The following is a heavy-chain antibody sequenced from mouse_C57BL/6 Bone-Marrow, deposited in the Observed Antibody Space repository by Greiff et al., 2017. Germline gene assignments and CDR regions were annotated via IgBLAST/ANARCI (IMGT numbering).Heavy chain of an antibody. CDR2: IYPGDGDT. V-gene: IGHV1-82*01. Sequence: VQLQQSGPELVKPGASVKISCKASGYAFSSSWMNWVKQRPGKGLEWIGRIYPGDGDTNYNGKFKGKATLTADKSSSTAYMQLRSLTSEDSAVYFCARNPYYGSDYWGQGTTLTVSS. CDR3: ARNPYYGSDY. CDR1: GYAFSSSW. J-gene: IGHJ2*01. D-gene: IGHD1-1*01.